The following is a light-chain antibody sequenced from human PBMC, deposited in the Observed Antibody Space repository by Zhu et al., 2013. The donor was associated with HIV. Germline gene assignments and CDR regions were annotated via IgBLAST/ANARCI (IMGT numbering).Light chain of an antibody. Sequence: QSVLTQPPSVSAAPGQRVTISCSGSSSNIGNNYVSWYQQLPGTAPKLLICDNTKRPSGIPDRFSGSKSGTSATLGITGLQTGDEADYYCQSYDSSLSAWMVFGGGTKLTVL. CDR3: QSYDSSLSAWMV. J-gene: IGLJ2*01. CDR1: SSNIGNNY. CDR2: DNT. V-gene: IGLV1-51*01.